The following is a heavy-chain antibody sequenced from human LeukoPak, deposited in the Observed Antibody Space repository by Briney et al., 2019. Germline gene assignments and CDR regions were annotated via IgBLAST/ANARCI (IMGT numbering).Heavy chain of an antibody. CDR1: GITFTSAW. D-gene: IGHD2-8*01. V-gene: IGHV3-15*01. CDR2: IKSKIDGGTT. J-gene: IGHJ4*02. Sequence: GGSLTLSCAASGITFTSAWTMWVRQAPGKGLEWVGRIKSKIDGGTTDYAVPVKERFTISRDDSKNLLFLQMNSLKTEDTAVYYCSTPLVHGPQPGYWGQGTLVTVSS. CDR3: STPLVHGPQPGY.